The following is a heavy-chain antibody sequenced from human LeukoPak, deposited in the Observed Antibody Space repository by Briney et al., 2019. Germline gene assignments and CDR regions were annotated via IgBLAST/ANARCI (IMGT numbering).Heavy chain of an antibody. Sequence: GGSLRLSCAASGFTFDDYGMSWVRQAPGKGLEWISLISRDGSTPYYADSVKGRFTISRDNSKNSLFLQMNSLTPEDTAVYYCARDIRGNYFDSWGQGTLVTVSS. V-gene: IGHV3-43*01. CDR1: GFTFDDYG. D-gene: IGHD3-16*01. J-gene: IGHJ4*02. CDR3: ARDIRGNYFDS. CDR2: ISRDGSTP.